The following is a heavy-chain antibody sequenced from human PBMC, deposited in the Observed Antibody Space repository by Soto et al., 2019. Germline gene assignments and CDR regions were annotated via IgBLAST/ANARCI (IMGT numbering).Heavy chain of an antibody. CDR2: IRSKANSYST. J-gene: IGHJ4*02. CDR1: GFTFSGSA. CDR3: TVGIDY. D-gene: IGHD1-26*01. Sequence: EVQLVESGGGLVQPGGSLKLSCAASGFTFSGSAMHWVRQASGKGLEWVGRIRSKANSYSTAYAASVKGRFTISSDDSKNTAYLQMNSLRTEDAAVYYCTVGIDYWGQGTLVTVSS. V-gene: IGHV3-73*02.